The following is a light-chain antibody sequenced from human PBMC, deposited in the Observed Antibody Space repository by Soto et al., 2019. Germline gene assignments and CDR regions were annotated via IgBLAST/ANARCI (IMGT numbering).Light chain of an antibody. CDR1: QSISSW. CDR2: DAP. V-gene: IGKV1-5*01. Sequence: DIQMTQSPSTLSAPIGDRVTITCRASQSISSWLAWFQQKPGKAPKLLIYDAPSVQSGVPSRFSGTQSGTEFTLIISSLQPDDFATYFCQQYISYPFTFGGGTKVE. J-gene: IGKJ4*01. CDR3: QQYISYPFT.